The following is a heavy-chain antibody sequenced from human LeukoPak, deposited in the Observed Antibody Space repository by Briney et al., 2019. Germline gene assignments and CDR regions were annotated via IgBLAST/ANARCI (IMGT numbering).Heavy chain of an antibody. J-gene: IGHJ4*02. Sequence: PGRSLRLSCAASGFTFSSYGMHWVRQAPGKGLEWVAVISYDGSNKYYADSVKGRFTISRDNSKNTLYLQMNSLRAEDTAVYYCAKTGGYSHPLDYWGQGTLVTVSS. CDR2: ISYDGSNK. V-gene: IGHV3-30*18. CDR1: GFTFSSYG. D-gene: IGHD5-18*01. CDR3: AKTGGYSHPLDY.